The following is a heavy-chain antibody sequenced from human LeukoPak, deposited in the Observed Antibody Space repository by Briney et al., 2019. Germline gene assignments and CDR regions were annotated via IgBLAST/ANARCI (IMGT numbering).Heavy chain of an antibody. CDR2: MNPKSGNT. CDR3: ARGPLVIVPAAINYYYGMDV. D-gene: IGHD2-2*01. CDR1: GYTFPSYD. J-gene: IGHJ6*02. V-gene: IGHV1-8*01. Sequence: ASVKVSCKASGYTFPSYDINWVRQATGQGLEWMGWMNPKSGNTGYAQKFQGRVTMTRNTSISTAYMELSSLRSEDTAVYHCARGPLVIVPAAINYYYGMDVWGQGTTVTVSS.